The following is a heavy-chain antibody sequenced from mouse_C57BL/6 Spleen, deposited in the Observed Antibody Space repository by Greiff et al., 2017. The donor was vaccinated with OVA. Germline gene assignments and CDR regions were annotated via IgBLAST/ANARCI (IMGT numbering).Heavy chain of an antibody. D-gene: IGHD1-1*01. CDR1: GYTFTEYT. CDR3: ARHEALYYYGSSYGAMDY. J-gene: IGHJ4*01. Sequence: VQLQESGAELVKPGASVKLSCKASGYTFTEYTIHWVKQRSGQGLEWIGWFYPGSGSIKYNEKFKDKATLTADKSSSTVYMELSRLTSEDSAVYFCARHEALYYYGSSYGAMDYWGQGTSVTVSS. V-gene: IGHV1-62-2*01. CDR2: FYPGSGSI.